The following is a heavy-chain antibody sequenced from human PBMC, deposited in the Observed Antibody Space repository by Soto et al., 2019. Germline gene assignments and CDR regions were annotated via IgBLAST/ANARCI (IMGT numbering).Heavy chain of an antibody. V-gene: IGHV1-24*01. CDR1: GYTLTELS. J-gene: IGHJ6*03. D-gene: IGHD3-10*01. CDR2: FDPEDGET. Sequence: ASVKVSCKVSGYTLTELSTHWVRQAPGKGLEWMGGFDPEDGETIYAQKFQGRVTMTEDTSTDTAYMELSSLRSEDTAVYYCATSNRRSESQNYYYYYYMDVWGKGTTVTVSS. CDR3: ATSNRRSESQNYYYYYYMDV.